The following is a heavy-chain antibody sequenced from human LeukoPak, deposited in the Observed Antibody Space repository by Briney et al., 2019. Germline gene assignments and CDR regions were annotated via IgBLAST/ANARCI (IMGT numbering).Heavy chain of an antibody. Sequence: ASVKVSCQASGYTFTLYYMHWVRQARGQGLEGMGIINPSAGSTSYAQKFQGRVTMPRHTSTSTVFMEVSSLRSEDTAVYYCASDAVQSYDYWGQGTLVTVSS. D-gene: IGHD6-19*01. CDR1: GYTFTLYY. J-gene: IGHJ4*02. V-gene: IGHV1-46*01. CDR2: INPSAGST. CDR3: ASDAVQSYDY.